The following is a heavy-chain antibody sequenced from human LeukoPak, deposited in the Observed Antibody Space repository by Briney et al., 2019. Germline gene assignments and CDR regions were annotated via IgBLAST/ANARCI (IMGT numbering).Heavy chain of an antibody. CDR1: GFPFSSYG. V-gene: IGHV3-33*01. J-gene: IGHJ4*02. D-gene: IGHD3-16*01. CDR3: ARDRGGGYYDY. Sequence: AGGSLRLSCAASGFPFSSYGMHWPPQAPGKGLEGVAVIWSDGSNKHYAESVKGRFTISRDNSKNTLYLQMNSLRAEDRGVYYCARDRGGGYYDYWGQGTLVTVSS. CDR2: IWSDGSNK.